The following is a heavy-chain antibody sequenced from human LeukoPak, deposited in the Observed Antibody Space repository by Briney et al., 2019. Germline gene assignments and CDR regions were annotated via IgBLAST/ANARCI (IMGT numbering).Heavy chain of an antibody. Sequence: AXVKVSCKASGYTFTRFYMHWVRQAPGQGLEWMGIINPSGGSTSYTQKFQGRATMTRDTSTTTVYMELSSLRSEDTAVYYCARASDSSGYYAPQHYFDYWGQGTPVTVSS. CDR3: ARASDSSGYYAPQHYFDY. J-gene: IGHJ4*02. V-gene: IGHV1-46*03. D-gene: IGHD3-22*01. CDR2: INPSGGST. CDR1: GYTFTRFY.